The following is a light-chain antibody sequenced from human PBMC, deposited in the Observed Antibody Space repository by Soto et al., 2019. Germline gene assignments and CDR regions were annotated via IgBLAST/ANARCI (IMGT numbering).Light chain of an antibody. CDR2: GAS. CDR3: QQYNNWPPRT. J-gene: IGKJ2*01. V-gene: IGKV3-15*01. Sequence: EVGISRCPASLSVSTGETATLSCRASQSISNSLAWYQQKPGQAPSLLIYGASTRATGIPARFSGSGSGTEFTLTISSLQSEDSALYYCQQYNNWPPRTFGQGTKVDIK. CDR1: QSISNS.